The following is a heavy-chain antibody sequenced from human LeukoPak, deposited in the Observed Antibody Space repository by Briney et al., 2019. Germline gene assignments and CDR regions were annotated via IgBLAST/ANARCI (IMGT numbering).Heavy chain of an antibody. CDR2: INPNSGGT. CDR3: ARLDIVVVVPRESYYYYMDV. CDR1: GYTFTGYY. Sequence: ASVKVSCKASGYTFTGYYMHWVRQAPGQGLEWMGWINPNSGGTNYAQKLQGRVTMTTDTSTSTAYMELRSLRSDDTAVYYCARLDIVVVVPRESYYYYMDVWGKGTTVTVSS. D-gene: IGHD2-15*01. V-gene: IGHV1-2*02. J-gene: IGHJ6*03.